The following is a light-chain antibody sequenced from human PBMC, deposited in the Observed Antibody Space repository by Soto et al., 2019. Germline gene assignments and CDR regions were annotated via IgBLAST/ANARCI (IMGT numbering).Light chain of an antibody. Sequence: IVMTQSPATLSVSPGERATLSCRASQSVSSNLAWYQQKPGQAPRLLIYVASTRATGIPARFSGSGSGTEFTLTISSLQSEDFAVYYCQQYNNWPPWTFGQGTKVDIK. CDR1: QSVSSN. CDR2: VAS. V-gene: IGKV3-15*01. CDR3: QQYNNWPPWT. J-gene: IGKJ1*01.